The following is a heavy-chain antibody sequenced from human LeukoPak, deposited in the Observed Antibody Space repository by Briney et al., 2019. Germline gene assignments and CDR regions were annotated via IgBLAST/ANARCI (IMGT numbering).Heavy chain of an antibody. Sequence: SETLSLTCAVYGGSFSGYYWSWIRQPPGKGLEWIREINHGGSTNYNPSLKSRVTISVDTSKNQFSLKLSSVTAADTAVYYCARRMGARRLYYFDYWGQGTLVTVSS. V-gene: IGHV4-34*01. J-gene: IGHJ4*02. CDR3: ARRMGARRLYYFDY. CDR2: INHGGST. D-gene: IGHD1-26*01. CDR1: GGSFSGYY.